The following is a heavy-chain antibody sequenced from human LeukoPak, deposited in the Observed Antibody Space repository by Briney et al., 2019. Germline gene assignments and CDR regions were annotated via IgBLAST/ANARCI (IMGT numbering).Heavy chain of an antibody. D-gene: IGHD6-19*01. V-gene: IGHV4-38-2*01. Sequence: SETLSLTCAVSGYSISTGYYWGWIRQPPGKGLEWIGNIYHSGNTYYDPSLKSRVTISVDTSKNQFSLKLRSVTAADTAVYYCARERSSDWCSDYWGQGTQVTVSS. CDR1: GYSISTGYY. J-gene: IGHJ4*02. CDR2: IYHSGNT. CDR3: ARERSSDWCSDY.